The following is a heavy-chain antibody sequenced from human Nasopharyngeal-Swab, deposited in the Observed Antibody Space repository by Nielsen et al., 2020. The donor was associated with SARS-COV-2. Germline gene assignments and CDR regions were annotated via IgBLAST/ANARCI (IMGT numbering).Heavy chain of an antibody. CDR1: GGSISSGSIRSYY. V-gene: IGHV4-61*01. CDR2: FSYTGIT. Sequence: GSLRLSCTVSGGSISSGSIRSYYWSWIRQPPGKGLEWIGYFSYTGITNYNPSLKISVTISVDMSKNQFSRKLSSVAAADTDVYYCAREVVGVLVDSWGQGTLVTVSS. CDR3: AREVVGVLVDS. J-gene: IGHJ4*02. D-gene: IGHD3-16*02.